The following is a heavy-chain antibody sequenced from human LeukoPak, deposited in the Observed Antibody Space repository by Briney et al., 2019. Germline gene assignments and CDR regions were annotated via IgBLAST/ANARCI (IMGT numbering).Heavy chain of an antibody. V-gene: IGHV3-33*06. CDR2: IWYDGSNK. Sequence: PGGSLRLSCAASGFTFSSYGMHWVRQAPGKGLEWVAVIWYDGSNKYYADSVKGRFTISRDNSKNTLYLQMNSLRAEDMAVYYCAKDRGIAVAGIYDYWGQGTLVTVSS. D-gene: IGHD6-19*01. CDR3: AKDRGIAVAGIYDY. CDR1: GFTFSSYG. J-gene: IGHJ4*02.